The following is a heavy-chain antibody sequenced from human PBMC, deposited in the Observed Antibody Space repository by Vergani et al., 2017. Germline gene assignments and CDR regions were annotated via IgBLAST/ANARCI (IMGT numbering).Heavy chain of an antibody. J-gene: IGHJ6*02. CDR1: GFTFTSSA. Sequence: QMQLVQSGPEVKKPGTSVKVSCNASGFTFTSSAMQWVRQARGQRLEWLGWIVVGSGNTNYAQKFQERVTITRDMSTGTAYMELRGLRSEDTAVYYCAADRGYSGYDLDYYGMDVWGQGTTVTVSS. CDR3: AADRGYSGYDLDYYGMDV. CDR2: IVVGSGNT. D-gene: IGHD5-12*01. V-gene: IGHV1-58*02.